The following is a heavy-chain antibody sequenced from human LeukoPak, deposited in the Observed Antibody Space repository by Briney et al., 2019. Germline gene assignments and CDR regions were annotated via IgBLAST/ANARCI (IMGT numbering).Heavy chain of an antibody. V-gene: IGHV3-21*01. J-gene: IGHJ4*02. D-gene: IGHD4-17*01. CDR3: ARVGDYGDYGFDY. CDR2: ISSSSSYI. Sequence: GGSLRLSCAASGFTFSSYSMNWVRQAPGKGLEWVSSISSSSSYIYYADSVKGRFTISRDNDKNSLYLQMNSLRAEDTAVYYCARVGDYGDYGFDYWGQGTLVTVSS. CDR1: GFTFSSYS.